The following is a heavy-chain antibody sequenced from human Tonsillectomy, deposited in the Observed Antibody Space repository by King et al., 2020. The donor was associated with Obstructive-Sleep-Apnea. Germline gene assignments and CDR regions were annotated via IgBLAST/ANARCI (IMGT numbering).Heavy chain of an antibody. V-gene: IGHV4-59*01. CDR1: GGSISSYY. CDR2: IYYSGST. J-gene: IGHJ6*02. CDR3: ARDGLSMAAADHYYYYGMDV. D-gene: IGHD6-13*01. Sequence: VQLQESGPGLVKPSETLSLTCTVSGGSISSYYWSWIRQPPGKGLEWIGYIYYSGSTIYNPSLKSRVTISVDTSKNQLSLKLSSVTAADTAVYYCARDGLSMAAADHYYYYGMDVWGQGTTVTVSS.